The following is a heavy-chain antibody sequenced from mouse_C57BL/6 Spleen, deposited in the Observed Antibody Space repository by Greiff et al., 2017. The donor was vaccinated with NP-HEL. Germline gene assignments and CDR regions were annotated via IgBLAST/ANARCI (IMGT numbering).Heavy chain of an antibody. CDR2: INPSRGYT. CDR3: ARGEELWLRRAFAY. V-gene: IGHV1-4*01. D-gene: IGHD2-2*01. CDR1: GYTFTSYT. Sequence: QVQLQESGAELARPGASVKMSCKASGYTFTSYTMHWVKQRPGQSLEWIGYINPSRGYTKYNQKFKDKATLTADKSSSTAYMQLSSLTSEDSAVYYCARGEELWLRRAFAYWGQGTLVTVSA. J-gene: IGHJ3*01.